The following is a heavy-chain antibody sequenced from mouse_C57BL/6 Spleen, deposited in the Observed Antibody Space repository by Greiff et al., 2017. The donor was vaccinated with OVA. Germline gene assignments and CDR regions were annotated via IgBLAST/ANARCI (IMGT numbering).Heavy chain of an antibody. D-gene: IGHD2-5*01. V-gene: IGHV1-53*01. Sequence: QVQLQQPGTELVKPGASVKLSCKASGYTFTSYWMHWVKQRPGQGLEWIGNINPSNGGTNYNEKFKSKATLTVDKSSSTAYMQLSSLTSEDSAVYYCARDGAYYSNDDYFDDWGQGTTLTVSS. J-gene: IGHJ2*01. CDR2: INPSNGGT. CDR1: GYTFTSYW. CDR3: ARDGAYYSNDDYFDD.